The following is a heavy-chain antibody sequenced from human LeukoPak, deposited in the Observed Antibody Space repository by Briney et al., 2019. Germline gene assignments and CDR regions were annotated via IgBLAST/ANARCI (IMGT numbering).Heavy chain of an antibody. Sequence: SETLSLTCTVSGGSISSSSYYWGWIRQPPGKGLEWIGSIYYSGSIYYNPSLKSRVTISVDTSKNQFSLKLSSVTAADTAVYYCASSTRRVETGNYYWGAFWGQGTLVTVSS. CDR2: IYYSGSI. D-gene: IGHD2-21*02. CDR1: GGSISSSSYY. J-gene: IGHJ4*02. CDR3: ASSTRRVETGNYYWGAF. V-gene: IGHV4-39*01.